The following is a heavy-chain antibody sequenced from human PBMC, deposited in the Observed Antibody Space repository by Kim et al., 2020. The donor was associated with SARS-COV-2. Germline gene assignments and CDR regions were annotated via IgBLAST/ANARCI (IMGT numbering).Heavy chain of an antibody. Sequence: GGSLRLSCAASGFTFSDHYMSWIRQAPGKGLEWVSSITSSDTEYYADSVKGRFTISRDNAKNSLHLQMNSLRAEDTAVYYCAREVVYYDSSGFFYYFDYWGQGTLVTVSS. CDR3: AREVVYYDSSGFFYYFDY. J-gene: IGHJ4*02. CDR2: ITSSDTE. D-gene: IGHD3-22*01. CDR1: GFTFSDHY. V-gene: IGHV3-11*04.